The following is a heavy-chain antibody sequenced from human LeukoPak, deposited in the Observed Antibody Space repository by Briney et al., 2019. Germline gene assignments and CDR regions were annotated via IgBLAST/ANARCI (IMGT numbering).Heavy chain of an antibody. Sequence: SQTLSLTCTVSGGSISSGDYYWSWIRQHPGKGLEWIGSIYYSGSTYFNPSLKSRVTISVDTSKNQFSLKLSSVTAADTAVYYCARLGSYFGHDAFDIWGQGTMVTVSS. CDR3: ARLGSYFGHDAFDI. J-gene: IGHJ3*02. D-gene: IGHD1-26*01. CDR1: GGSISSGDYY. CDR2: IYYSGST. V-gene: IGHV4-30-2*03.